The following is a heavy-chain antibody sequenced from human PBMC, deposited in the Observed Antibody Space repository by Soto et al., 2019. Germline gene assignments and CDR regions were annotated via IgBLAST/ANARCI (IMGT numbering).Heavy chain of an antibody. D-gene: IGHD3-9*01. CDR2: ISGSGGST. CDR1: GFTFSSYA. V-gene: IGHV3-23*01. CDR3: AKNGHHYDILTGYSYFDY. J-gene: IGHJ4*02. Sequence: GGSLRLSCAASGFTFSSYAMSWVRQAPGKGLEWASAISGSGGSTYYADSVKGRFTISRDNSKNTLYLQMNSLRAEDTAVYYCAKNGHHYDILTGYSYFDYWGQGTLVTVSS.